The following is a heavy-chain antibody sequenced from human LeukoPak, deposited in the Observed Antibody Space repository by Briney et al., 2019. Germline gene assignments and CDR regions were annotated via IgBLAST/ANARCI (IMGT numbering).Heavy chain of an antibody. J-gene: IGHJ4*02. CDR2: ISSGSATT. CDR1: GFTFNTYS. CDR3: ARDRGSITMLRGVNHY. V-gene: IGHV3-48*04. Sequence: PGGSLRLSCEASGFTFNTYSMNWVRQAPGKGLEWISHISSGSATTFYADSVKGRFTISRDNTRNTLYLQMNSLRAEDTAVYYCARDRGSITMLRGVNHYWGQGTLVTVSS. D-gene: IGHD3-10*01.